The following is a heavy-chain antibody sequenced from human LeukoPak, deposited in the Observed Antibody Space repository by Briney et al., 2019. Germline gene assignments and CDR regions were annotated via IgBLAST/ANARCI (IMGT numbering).Heavy chain of an antibody. CDR2: VNPNSGGT. V-gene: IGHV1-2*02. CDR3: ARDEWYQLPYFDY. J-gene: IGHJ4*02. Sequence: ASVKVSCKASGYTFTVYYIHWVRQAPGQGLEWMGWVNPNSGGTNYAQKFQGRVTMTRDTSISTAYMELSRLRSDDTAVYYCARDEWYQLPYFDYWGQGTLVTVSS. D-gene: IGHD2-2*01. CDR1: GYTFTVYY.